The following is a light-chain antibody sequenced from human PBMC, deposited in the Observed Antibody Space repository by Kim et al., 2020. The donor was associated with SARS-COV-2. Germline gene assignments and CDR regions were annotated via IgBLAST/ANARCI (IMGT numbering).Light chain of an antibody. Sequence: LSPGERASLSGRASQSVSSSYLAWYQQKPGQAPRLLIYGASSRATGIPDRFSGSGSGTDFTLTISRLEPEDFAVYYCQQYGSSRTFGQGTKVDIK. CDR1: QSVSSSY. J-gene: IGKJ1*01. CDR2: GAS. CDR3: QQYGSSRT. V-gene: IGKV3-20*01.